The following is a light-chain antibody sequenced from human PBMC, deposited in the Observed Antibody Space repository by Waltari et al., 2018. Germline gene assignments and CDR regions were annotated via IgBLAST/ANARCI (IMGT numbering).Light chain of an antibody. Sequence: EIVLTQSPGTLSLSPGERATLSCRATQRVSSSHLAWDQQKPGQAPRLLISGASSRATGIPDRFSASGSGTDFTLTISRLEPEDFAVYYCQQYGSSPLTFGGGTKVEIK. J-gene: IGKJ4*01. CDR2: GAS. V-gene: IGKV3-20*01. CDR1: QRVSSSH. CDR3: QQYGSSPLT.